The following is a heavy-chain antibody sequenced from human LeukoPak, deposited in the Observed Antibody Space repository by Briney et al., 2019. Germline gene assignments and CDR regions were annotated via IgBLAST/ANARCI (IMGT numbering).Heavy chain of an antibody. CDR3: ATDHYYDSSGYYYKFDY. J-gene: IGHJ4*02. V-gene: IGHV1-24*01. Sequence: ASVKVSCKASGYTFTGYYMRWVRQAPGKGLEWMGGFDPEDGETIYAQKFQGRVTMTEDTSTDTAYMELSSLRSEDTAVYYCATDHYYDSSGYYYKFDYWGQGTLVTVSS. D-gene: IGHD3-22*01. CDR2: FDPEDGET. CDR1: GYTFTGYY.